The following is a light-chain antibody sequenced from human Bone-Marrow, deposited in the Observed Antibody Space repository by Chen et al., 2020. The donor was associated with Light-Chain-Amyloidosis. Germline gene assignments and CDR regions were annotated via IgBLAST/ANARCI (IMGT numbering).Light chain of an antibody. V-gene: IGKV3-20*01. Sequence: IVLTQSPGTLSLSPGEGANLSCRASQTISSNYLTWYQQKFGQAPRLLIYGSSSRATGIPARFTGSGSGTDFTLTINRLEPEDFAMYYCQQYGTSPLTFGGGTKVEIK. CDR3: QQYGTSPLT. CDR1: QTISSNY. CDR2: GSS. J-gene: IGKJ4*01.